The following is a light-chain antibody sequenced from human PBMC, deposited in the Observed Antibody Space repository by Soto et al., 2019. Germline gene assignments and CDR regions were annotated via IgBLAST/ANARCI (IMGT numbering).Light chain of an antibody. Sequence: DIQMTQSPSTLSASVGDRVTITCRASQSIRDYLAWYQQSPREAPKLLIYGGSSLGSGVPSRFSDSGSGTECTLTLSSLQPTDFATYYCHHYATSSTTFGHGTKLEI. J-gene: IGKJ2*01. CDR1: QSIRDY. V-gene: IGKV1-5*01. CDR2: GGS. CDR3: HHYATSSTT.